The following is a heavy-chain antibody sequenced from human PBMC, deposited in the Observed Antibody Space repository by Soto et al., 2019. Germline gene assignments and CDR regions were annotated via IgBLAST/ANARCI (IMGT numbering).Heavy chain of an antibody. CDR2: ISTEGAST. V-gene: IGHV3-64D*06. Sequence: GGSLRLSCSFSGFIFSAYTMHWVRQAPGKGLQYVASISTEGASTYKADSVKGRFIISRDNSKNTLYLQMSSLRADDTAVYYCVKDQYIDYWGQGILVTVSS. CDR1: GFIFSAYT. CDR3: VKDQYIDY. J-gene: IGHJ4*02.